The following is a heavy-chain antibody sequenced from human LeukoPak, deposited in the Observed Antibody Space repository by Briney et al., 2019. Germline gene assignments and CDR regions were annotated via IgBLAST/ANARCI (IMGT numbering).Heavy chain of an antibody. J-gene: IGHJ4*02. Sequence: ASVKVSCKASGYTFAGYYLHWVRQAPGQGLEWMGWINPNSGGTIYAQKFQGSVTMTRDTSISTAYMELSRLRSDDTAAYYCARGYCSGGSCYNFDYWGQGTLVTVSS. CDR1: GYTFAGYY. D-gene: IGHD2-15*01. V-gene: IGHV1-2*02. CDR3: ARGYCSGGSCYNFDY. CDR2: INPNSGGT.